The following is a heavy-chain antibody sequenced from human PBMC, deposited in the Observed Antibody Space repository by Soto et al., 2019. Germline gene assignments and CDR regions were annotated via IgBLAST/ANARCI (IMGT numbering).Heavy chain of an antibody. J-gene: IGHJ4*02. CDR1: GFTFSSYG. V-gene: IGHV3-30*18. D-gene: IGHD6-19*01. CDR3: AKDLIAVAGTLDY. CDR2: ISYDGSNK. Sequence: GGSLRLSCAASGFTFSSYGMHWVRQAPGKWLEWVAVISYDGSNKYYADSVKGRFTISRDNSKNTLYLQMNSLRAEDTAVYYCAKDLIAVAGTLDYWGQGTLVTVSS.